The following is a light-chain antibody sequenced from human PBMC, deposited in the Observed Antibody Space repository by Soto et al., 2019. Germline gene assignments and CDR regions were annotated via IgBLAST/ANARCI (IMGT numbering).Light chain of an antibody. CDR1: SSGVGGYNY. J-gene: IGLJ1*01. CDR2: GVT. V-gene: IGLV2-8*01. CDR3: SSYAGSNNYV. Sequence: QSALTQPASVSGSPGQSIAISCTGTSSGVGGYNYVSWYQLHPGKAPKLMIYGVTKRPSGVPDRFSGSKSGNTASLTVSGLQAEDEADYYCSSYAGSNNYVFGTGTKVTVL.